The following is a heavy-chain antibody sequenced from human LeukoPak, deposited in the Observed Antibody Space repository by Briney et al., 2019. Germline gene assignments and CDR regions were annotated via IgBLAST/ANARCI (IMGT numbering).Heavy chain of an antibody. CDR1: GFTFSSYE. D-gene: IGHD3-10*01. CDR2: ISSSGSTI. V-gene: IGHV3-48*03. CDR3: AKLWFGELSSDDAFDI. J-gene: IGHJ3*02. Sequence: GGSLRLSCAASGFTFSSYEMNWVRQAPGKGLEWVSYISSSGSTIYYADSVKGRFTISRDNAKNSLYLQMNSLRAEDTAVYYCAKLWFGELSSDDAFDIWGQGTMVTVSS.